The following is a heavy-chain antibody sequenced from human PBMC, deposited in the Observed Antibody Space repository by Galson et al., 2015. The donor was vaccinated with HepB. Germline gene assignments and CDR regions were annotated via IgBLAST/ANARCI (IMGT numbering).Heavy chain of an antibody. J-gene: IGHJ6*02. D-gene: IGHD6-19*01. CDR2: INPSGGST. CDR1: GYTFTSYY. CDR3: AREAIAVAGGYGMDV. V-gene: IGHV1-46*01. Sequence: SVKVSCKASGYTFTSYYMHWVRQAPGQGLEWMGIINPSGGSTSYAQKFQGRITMTRDTSTSTVYMELSSLRSEDTAVYYCAREAIAVAGGYGMDVWGQGTTVTVSS.